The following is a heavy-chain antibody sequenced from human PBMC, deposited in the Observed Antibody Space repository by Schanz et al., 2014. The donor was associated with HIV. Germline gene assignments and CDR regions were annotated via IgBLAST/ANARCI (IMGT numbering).Heavy chain of an antibody. D-gene: IGHD2-15*01. Sequence: QVQLVQSGGEVRKSGASVKVSCKASGYTFTNYGITWVRQAPGQGLEWMAVINTSGGGTSDALQGRVAVTRDTSTSTVYMDLRNLRFEDSAVYYCARERMATGGFDVWGQGTTVTVSS. CDR2: INTSGGGT. CDR1: GYTFTNYG. V-gene: IGHV1-46*01. J-gene: IGHJ6*02. CDR3: ARERMATGGFDV.